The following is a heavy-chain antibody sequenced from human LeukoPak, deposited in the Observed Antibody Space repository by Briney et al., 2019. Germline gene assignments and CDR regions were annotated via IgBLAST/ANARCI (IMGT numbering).Heavy chain of an antibody. J-gene: IGHJ4*01. CDR3: ARGGGQGGSSWYYFDY. CDR2: IIPIFGTA. Sequence: GSSVKVSCKASGGTFSSYAISWVRQAPGQGLEWMGGIIPIFGTANYAQKFQGRVTITTDESTSTVYMGLSSLRSEDTAVYYCARGGGQGGSSWYYFDYWGQGTLVTVSS. D-gene: IGHD6-13*01. CDR1: GGTFSSYA. V-gene: IGHV1-69*05.